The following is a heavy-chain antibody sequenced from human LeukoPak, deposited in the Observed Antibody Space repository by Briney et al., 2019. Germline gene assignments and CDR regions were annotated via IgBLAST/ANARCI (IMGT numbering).Heavy chain of an antibody. CDR2: IYYSGST. CDR3: ATFDYGDSSY. J-gene: IGHJ4*02. D-gene: IGHD4-17*01. V-gene: IGHV4-59*01. CDR1: GGSISSYY. Sequence: PSETLSLTCTVSGGSISSYYWSWIRQPPGKGLEWIGHIYYSGSTNYNPSLKSRVTISVDTSKNQFSLKLSSVTAADTAVYYCATFDYGDSSYWGQGTLVTVSS.